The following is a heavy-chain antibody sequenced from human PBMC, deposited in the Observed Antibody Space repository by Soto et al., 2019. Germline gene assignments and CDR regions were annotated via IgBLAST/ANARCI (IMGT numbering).Heavy chain of an antibody. J-gene: IGHJ4*02. CDR1: GFTFSSYG. Sequence: PGGSLRLSCAASGFTFSSYGMHWVRQAPGKGLEWVAVISYDGSNKYYADSVKGRFTISRDNSKNTLYLQMNSLRAEDTAVYYCAKDIRASPNVLRFPSDYWGQGTLVTVSS. CDR3: AKDIRASPNVLRFPSDY. CDR2: ISYDGSNK. V-gene: IGHV3-30*18. D-gene: IGHD3-3*01.